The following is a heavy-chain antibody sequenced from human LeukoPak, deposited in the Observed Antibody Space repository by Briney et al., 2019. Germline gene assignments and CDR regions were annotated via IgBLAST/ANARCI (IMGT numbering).Heavy chain of an antibody. J-gene: IGHJ5*02. V-gene: IGHV4-4*02. CDR1: GGSISSSNW. CDR3: ARSSIVVVVAARYGWFDP. D-gene: IGHD2-15*01. CDR2: IYHSGST. Sequence: KASETLSLTCAVSGGSISSSNWWSWVRQPPGKGLEWIGEIYHSGSTNYNPSLKSRVTISVDKSKNQFSLKLSSVTAADTAVYYCARSSIVVVVAARYGWFDPWGQGTLVTVSS.